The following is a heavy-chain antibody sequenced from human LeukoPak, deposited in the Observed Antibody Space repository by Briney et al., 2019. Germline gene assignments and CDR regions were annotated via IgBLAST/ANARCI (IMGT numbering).Heavy chain of an antibody. CDR3: ARDGVGYGYFDY. CDR1: GYTFTDYG. J-gene: IGHJ4*02. CDR2: SSTYNGNR. V-gene: IGHV1-18*01. Sequence: ASVKVSCKASGYTFTDYGISWVRQAPGQGPEWMGWSSTYNGNRKYAQKSQGRVTMTTDTATTTAYMELRNLRSDDTAVYYCARDGVGYGYFDYWGQGTLVTVSS. D-gene: IGHD1-1*01.